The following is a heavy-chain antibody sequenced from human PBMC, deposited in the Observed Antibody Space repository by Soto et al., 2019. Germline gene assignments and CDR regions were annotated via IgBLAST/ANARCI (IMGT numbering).Heavy chain of an antibody. CDR1: GFTFSSYS. J-gene: IGHJ4*02. CDR3: ARARVYGDYYFDY. CDR2: ISSSSSTI. D-gene: IGHD4-17*01. Sequence: HPGGSLRLSCAASGFTFSSYSMNWVRQAPGKGLEWVSYISSSSSTIYYADSVKDRFTISRDNAKNSLYLQMNSLRAEDTAVYYCARARVYGDYYFDYWGQGTLVTVSS. V-gene: IGHV3-48*01.